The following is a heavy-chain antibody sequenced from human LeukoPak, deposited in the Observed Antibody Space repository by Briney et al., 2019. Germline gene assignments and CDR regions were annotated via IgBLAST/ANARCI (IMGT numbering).Heavy chain of an antibody. CDR1: GGSISSYY. J-gene: IGHJ5*02. V-gene: IGHV4-59*08. CDR3: ARHTLPSGWLYHNWFDP. Sequence: SETLSLTCTVSGGSISSYYWSWIRQPPGKGLEWIGYIYYSGSTNYNPSLKSRVTISVDTSKNQFSLKLSSVTAADTAVYYCARHTLPSGWLYHNWFDPWGQGTLVTVSS. D-gene: IGHD6-19*01. CDR2: IYYSGST.